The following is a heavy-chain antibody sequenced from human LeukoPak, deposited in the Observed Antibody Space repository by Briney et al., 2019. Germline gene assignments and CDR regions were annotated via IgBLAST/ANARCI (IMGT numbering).Heavy chain of an antibody. CDR3: GRGWAVDF. J-gene: IGHJ4*02. Sequence: PGGSLRLSCAASGFTLSNHWMIWVRQAPGKGLEGVANIKQDGIEKYYLGSVKGRFTISRDSAKDSVYLQMNSLRVEDRAVYYCGRGWAVDFWGQGTLVTVSS. CDR2: IKQDGIEK. CDR1: GFTLSNHW. D-gene: IGHD5-24*01. V-gene: IGHV3-7*01.